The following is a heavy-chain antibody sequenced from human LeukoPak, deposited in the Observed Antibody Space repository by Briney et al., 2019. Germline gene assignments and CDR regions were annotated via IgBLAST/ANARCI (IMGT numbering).Heavy chain of an antibody. Sequence: ASVKVSCKASGYTFTSYAMHWVRQAPGQRLEWMGWINAGNGNTKYSQKFQGRVTITRDTSASTAYMELSSLRSEDTAVYYCARPDIVVVPAAIGYYGMDVWGQGTTVTVSS. CDR2: INAGNGNT. D-gene: IGHD2-2*01. J-gene: IGHJ6*02. CDR1: GYTFTSYA. V-gene: IGHV1-3*01. CDR3: ARPDIVVVPAAIGYYGMDV.